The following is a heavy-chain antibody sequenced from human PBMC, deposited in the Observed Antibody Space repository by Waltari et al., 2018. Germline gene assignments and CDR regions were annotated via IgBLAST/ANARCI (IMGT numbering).Heavy chain of an antibody. CDR3: VDLYGLDV. CDR1: GFTVSNHY. CDR2: ISYGDNT. V-gene: IGHV3-53*01. Sequence: EVQLEESGGGWMQPGESLGLSCAASGFTVSNHYISWVRQAPVKGLEWVSTISYGDNTYYTDSVKGRFTISRDNSESTLYLQMSSLRAEDTAIYYCVDLYGLDVWGQGTTVTVSS. J-gene: IGHJ6*02.